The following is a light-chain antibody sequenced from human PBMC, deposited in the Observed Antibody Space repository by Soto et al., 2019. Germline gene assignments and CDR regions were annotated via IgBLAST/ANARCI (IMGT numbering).Light chain of an antibody. J-gene: IGKJ3*01. CDR1: QSVSSN. V-gene: IGKV3-15*01. Sequence: IVMTQSPATLSVSPGERATLSCRASQSVSSNLAWYQQKPGQAPRLLIYGASTMATGIPARFSGSGSGTEFTLTISSLQSEDFAVYYCQQYNNWPGITFGPGTKVDIK. CDR2: GAS. CDR3: QQYNNWPGIT.